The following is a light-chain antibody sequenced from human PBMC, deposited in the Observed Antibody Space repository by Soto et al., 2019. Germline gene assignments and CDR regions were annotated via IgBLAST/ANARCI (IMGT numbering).Light chain of an antibody. CDR3: QQRSNWPPWT. J-gene: IGKJ1*01. CDR1: QSVSSY. V-gene: IGKV3-11*01. CDR2: DAS. Sequence: ELVLTQSPATLSLSPGETATLSCRASQSVSSYLAWYQQKPGQAPRLLIYDASNRATGIPARFSGSGSGTDFTLTISSLEPEDFAVYYWQQRSNWPPWTFGQGTKVEIK.